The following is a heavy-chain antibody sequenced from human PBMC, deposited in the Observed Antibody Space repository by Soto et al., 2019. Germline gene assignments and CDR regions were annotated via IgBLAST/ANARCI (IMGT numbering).Heavy chain of an antibody. V-gene: IGHV1-46*03. CDR3: ARRECYNSNCFFNGFDP. Sequence: QVHLVPSGAEVRMPGASVKVSCKASGYTFTDYFMHWVRQAPGQGLAWMGIINPRSGDTGYAQKFLGRVIMTTDTSTSTVYMELSGPTSEDPAIYYCARRECYNSNCFFNGFDPWGQGTVVTVSS. CDR1: GYTFTDYF. CDR2: INPRSGDT. J-gene: IGHJ5*02. D-gene: IGHD6-13*01.